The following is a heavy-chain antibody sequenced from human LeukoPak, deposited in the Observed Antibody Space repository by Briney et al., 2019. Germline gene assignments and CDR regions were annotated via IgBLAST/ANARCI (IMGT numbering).Heavy chain of an antibody. CDR3: ARVNWNDPYFDY. CDR2: ISSSSSYI. J-gene: IGHJ4*02. CDR1: GFTFSSYS. Sequence: KPGGSLRLSCAASGFTFSSYSMNWVRQAPGKGLEWVSSISSSSSYIYYADSVKGRFTISRDNAKNSLYLQMNSLRAEDTAVYYCARVNWNDPYFDYWGQGTLVTVSS. V-gene: IGHV3-21*01. D-gene: IGHD1-20*01.